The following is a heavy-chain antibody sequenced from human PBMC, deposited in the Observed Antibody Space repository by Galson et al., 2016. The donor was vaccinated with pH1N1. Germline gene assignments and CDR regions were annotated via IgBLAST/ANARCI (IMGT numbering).Heavy chain of an antibody. V-gene: IGHV1-69*10. CDR1: GGTFSSYG. D-gene: IGHD2-2*01. CDR2: ISPIFDMA. J-gene: IGHJ6*02. Sequence: SVKVSCKASGGTFSSYGVSWVRQAPGQGLEWMGGISPIFDMANYAPRFQGRVTITADTSTNTAYMKLSSLSSDDTAVYFCATKFKDLVFVPAAERQTHYNYGMDVWGHGTTVIVSS. CDR3: ATKFKDLVFVPAAERQTHYNYGMDV.